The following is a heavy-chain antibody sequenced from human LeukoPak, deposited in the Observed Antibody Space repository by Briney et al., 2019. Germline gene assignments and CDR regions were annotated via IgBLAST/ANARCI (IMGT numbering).Heavy chain of an antibody. CDR2: IYNSRSP. V-gene: IGHV4-30-2*01. CDR1: EGSISSRGYS. Sequence: PQTLSVTCAASEGSISSRGYSRSSIRQPPRHYPALLGYIYNSRSPYYNPSLKSRVTISVDRSKNQFSLKLSSVTAADTAVCYCASSLAADYYFDYWGQGTLVTASS. J-gene: IGHJ4*02. D-gene: IGHD3-3*02. CDR3: ASSLAADYYFDY.